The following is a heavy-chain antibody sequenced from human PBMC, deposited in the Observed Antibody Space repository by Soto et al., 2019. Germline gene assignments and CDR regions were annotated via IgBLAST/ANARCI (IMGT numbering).Heavy chain of an antibody. Sequence: QVHLQESGPGLVKPSQTLSLTCTVSGGSISSSDYYWRWIRQPPGKGLEWIGYIYSSWNTYYNTSLKSRLTISVDTSKNQFSLKLNSVTAADTALYYCARGLSAATVVTCYFDYWGQGTLVTVSS. CDR1: GGSISSSDYY. CDR2: IYSSWNT. V-gene: IGHV4-31*03. D-gene: IGHD4-17*01. J-gene: IGHJ4*02. CDR3: ARGLSAATVVTCYFDY.